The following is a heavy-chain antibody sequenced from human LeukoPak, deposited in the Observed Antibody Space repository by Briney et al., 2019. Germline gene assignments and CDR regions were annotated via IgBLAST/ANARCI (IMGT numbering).Heavy chain of an antibody. V-gene: IGHV4-34*01. CDR2: IHHSGRT. CDR1: GFTFSSYS. D-gene: IGHD3-10*01. J-gene: IGHJ4*02. CDR3: ASEQFWFGEFWEG. Sequence: GSLRLSCAASGFTFSSYSMNWVRQPPGKGLEWIGEIHHSGRTNYNPSLKSRVTISVDTSKHQFSLKLSSVTAADTAVYYCASEQFWFGEFWEGWGQGTLVTVSS.